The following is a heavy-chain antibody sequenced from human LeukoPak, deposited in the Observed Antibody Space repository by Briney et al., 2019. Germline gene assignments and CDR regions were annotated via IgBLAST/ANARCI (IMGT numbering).Heavy chain of an antibody. J-gene: IGHJ4*02. Sequence: GGSLRLSCAVSGITLSNYGMSWVRQAPGKGLEWVAGISDSGGSTNYADSVQGRFTTSRDNPKNTLYLKMNSLRAEDTAVYFCAKRGIVIRAVIIVGFHKEAYYFDYWGQGALVTVSS. V-gene: IGHV3-23*01. CDR2: ISDSGGST. CDR1: GITLSNYG. CDR3: AKRGIVIRAVIIVGFHKEAYYFDY. D-gene: IGHD3-10*01.